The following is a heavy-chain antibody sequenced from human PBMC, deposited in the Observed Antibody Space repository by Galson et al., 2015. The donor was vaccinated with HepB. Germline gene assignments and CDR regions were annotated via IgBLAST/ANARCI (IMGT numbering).Heavy chain of an antibody. V-gene: IGHV3-48*02. CDR1: GFTFSSYS. CDR2: ISSRSSTI. D-gene: IGHD2-15*01. J-gene: IGHJ4*02. CDR3: ARGVMGSCTGGSCYTNLY. Sequence: SLRLSCAASGFTFSSYSMNWVRQAPGKGLEWVSYISSRSSTIYYADSVKGRFTISRDDAKNSLYLQMNSLRDEDTAVYYCARGVMGSCTGGSCYTNLYWGQGTLVTASS.